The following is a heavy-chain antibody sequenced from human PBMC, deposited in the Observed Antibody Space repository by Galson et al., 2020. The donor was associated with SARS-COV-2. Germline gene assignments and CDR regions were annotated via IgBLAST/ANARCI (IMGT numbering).Heavy chain of an antibody. CDR3: AKATSSGWINWYFDL. J-gene: IGHJ2*01. D-gene: IGHD6-19*01. CDR1: TFTFNDYY. Sequence: TGGSLRLSCAVSTFTFNDYYMSWIRQAPGKGLEWVSYISTSGSTIYYADSVKGRFTISRDNAKNSLYLQMNSLRAEDTAVYYCAKATSSGWINWYFDLWGRGTLVTVSS. V-gene: IGHV3-11*01. CDR2: ISTSGSTI.